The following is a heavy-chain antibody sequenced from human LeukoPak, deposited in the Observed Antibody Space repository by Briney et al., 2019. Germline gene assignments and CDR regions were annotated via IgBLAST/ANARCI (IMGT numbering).Heavy chain of an antibody. CDR1: GGTFSSYA. CDR3: AMGRDSSGTNWFDP. J-gene: IGHJ5*02. V-gene: IGHV1-69*04. D-gene: IGHD3-22*01. Sequence: GASVKASCKASGGTFSSYAISWVRQAPGQGLEWMGRIIPILGIANYAQKFQGRVTITADKSASTAYMELSSLRSEDTAVYYCAMGRDSSGTNWFDPWGQGTLVTVSS. CDR2: IIPILGIA.